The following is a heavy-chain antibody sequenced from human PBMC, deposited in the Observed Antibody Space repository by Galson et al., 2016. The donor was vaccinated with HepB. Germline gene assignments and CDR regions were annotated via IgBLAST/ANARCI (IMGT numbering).Heavy chain of an antibody. Sequence: QSGAEVKKPGESLRISCKGSGYRFTSYWITWVRQMPGKGLEWMGRIGPSDSYTNYSPSFQGHVTISADKSISTAYPQRSSLKASDTAIYFCARHDYYYYDGMDVWGQGTTVSVSS. V-gene: IGHV5-10-1*01. J-gene: IGHJ6*02. CDR1: GYRFTSYW. CDR2: IGPSDSYT. CDR3: ARHDYYYYDGMDV.